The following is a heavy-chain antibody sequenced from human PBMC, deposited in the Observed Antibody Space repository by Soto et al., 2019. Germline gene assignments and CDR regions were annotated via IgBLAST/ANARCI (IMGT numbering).Heavy chain of an antibody. J-gene: IGHJ6*02. CDR3: ARRRGYYDSSGWYYGMDV. CDR1: GYTFTSYY. Sequence: ASVKVSCKASGYTFTSYYMHWVRQAPGQGLEWMGRINPSGGSTSYAQKFQGRVTMTRDTSISTAYMELSRLRSDDTAVYYCARRRGYYDSSGWYYGMDVCGQGTTVTVS. D-gene: IGHD3-22*01. CDR2: INPSGGST. V-gene: IGHV1-2*02.